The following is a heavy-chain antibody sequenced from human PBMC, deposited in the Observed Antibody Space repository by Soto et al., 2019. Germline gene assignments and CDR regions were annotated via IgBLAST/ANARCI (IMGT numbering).Heavy chain of an antibody. CDR2: IHPSDSYT. V-gene: IGHV5-10-1*01. J-gene: IGHJ4*02. D-gene: IGHD1-26*01. Sequence: GESLKISCQGSGYIFTSYWINWVRQMPGKGLEWMGRIHPSDSYTVYRPSFQGHVSMSADKSINTAYLQWSSLKASDTAIYYCARHTGSTLRCDYWGQGTLVTVAS. CDR1: GYIFTSYW. CDR3: ARHTGSTLRCDY.